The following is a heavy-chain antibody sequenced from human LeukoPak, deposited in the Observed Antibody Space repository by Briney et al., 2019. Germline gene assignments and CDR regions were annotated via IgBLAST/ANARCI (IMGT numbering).Heavy chain of an antibody. J-gene: IGHJ4*02. CDR2: ISGSGGST. V-gene: IGHV3-23*01. D-gene: IGHD4-23*01. CDR1: GFTFSSYA. CDR3: AKALGYGGNSGNYFDY. Sequence: GGSLRLSRAASGFTFSSYAMSWVRQAPGKGLEWVSAISGSGGSTYYADSVKGRFTISRDNSKNTLYLQMNSLRAEDTAVYYCAKALGYGGNSGNYFDYWGQGTLVTVSS.